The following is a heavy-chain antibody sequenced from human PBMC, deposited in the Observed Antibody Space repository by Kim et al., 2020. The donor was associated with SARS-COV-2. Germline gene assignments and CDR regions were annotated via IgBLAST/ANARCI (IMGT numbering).Heavy chain of an antibody. J-gene: IGHJ6*02. Sequence: SETLSLTCAVSGGSISSSNWWSWVRQPPGKGLEWIGEIYHSGSTNYNPSLKSRVTISVDKSKNQFALKLSSVTAADTAVYYCARDWHTMVRGVIYYYYGMDVWGQGTTDTVSS. V-gene: IGHV4-4*02. CDR2: IYHSGST. D-gene: IGHD3-10*01. CDR1: GGSISSSNW. CDR3: ARDWHTMVRGVIYYYYGMDV.